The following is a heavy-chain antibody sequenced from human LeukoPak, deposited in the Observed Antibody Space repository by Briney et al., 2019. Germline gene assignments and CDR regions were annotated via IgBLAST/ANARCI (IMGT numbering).Heavy chain of an antibody. CDR2: ISASADST. CDR1: GFTFSTSA. CDR3: ARMTLYGYTYGRLDY. D-gene: IGHD5-18*01. J-gene: IGHJ4*02. Sequence: GGPLRLSCAGSGFTFSTSAMSWVRQAPGKGLESVSGISASADSTDYADSVKGRFTISRDNSNNMLYLQMNSLRAEDTALYYCARMTLYGYTYGRLDYWGQGTLVTVSS. V-gene: IGHV3-23*01.